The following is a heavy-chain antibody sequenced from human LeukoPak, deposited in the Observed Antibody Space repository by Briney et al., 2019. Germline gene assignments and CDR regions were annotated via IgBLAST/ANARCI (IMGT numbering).Heavy chain of an antibody. CDR2: IYYSGST. CDR3: ARHGRTRGYSRVHAFDI. CDR1: GGSISSSSYY. V-gene: IGHV4-39*01. Sequence: NPSETLSLTCTVSGGSISSSSYYWGWIRQPPGKGLEWIGSIYYSGSTYYNPSLKSRVTISVDTSKNQFSLKLSSVTAADTAVYYCARHGRTRGYSRVHAFDIWGQGTMVTVSS. D-gene: IGHD5-18*01. J-gene: IGHJ3*02.